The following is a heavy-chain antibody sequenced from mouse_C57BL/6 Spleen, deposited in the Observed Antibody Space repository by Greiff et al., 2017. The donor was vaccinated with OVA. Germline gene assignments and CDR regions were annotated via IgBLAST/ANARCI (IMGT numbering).Heavy chain of an antibody. CDR3: ARGGNSNYAMDY. D-gene: IGHD2-5*01. CDR2: IYPGDGDT. Sequence: QVQLQQSGPELVKPGASVKISCKASGYAFSSSWMNWVKQRPGKGLEWIGRIYPGDGDTNYNGKFKGKATLTADKSSSTAYMQLSSLTSEDSAVYFCARGGNSNYAMDYWGQGTSVTVSS. V-gene: IGHV1-82*01. CDR1: GYAFSSSW. J-gene: IGHJ4*01.